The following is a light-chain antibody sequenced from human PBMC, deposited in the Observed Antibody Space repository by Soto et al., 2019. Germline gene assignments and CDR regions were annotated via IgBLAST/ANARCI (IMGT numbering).Light chain of an antibody. CDR1: SFNIGTNL. Sequence: QSVLTQPPSASGTPGQRGTISCSGSSFNIGTNLVYWYQQLPGTAPKVLIYRNNQRPSGVPDRFSGAKSGTSASLAISGLRSEDEADYYCAAWDDSLSGYVFGTGTKLTVL. V-gene: IGLV1-47*01. CDR3: AAWDDSLSGYV. CDR2: RNN. J-gene: IGLJ1*01.